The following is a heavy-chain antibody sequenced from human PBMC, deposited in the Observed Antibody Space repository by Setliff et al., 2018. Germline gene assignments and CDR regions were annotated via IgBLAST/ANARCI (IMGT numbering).Heavy chain of an antibody. D-gene: IGHD6-19*01. V-gene: IGHV5-51*01. CDR1: GFSFTTDW. CDR3: ARRVSVTGKEFDS. CDR2: MFPANSDT. Sequence: LKISCKGSGFSFTTDWIAWVRQKPGKGLEWVGIMFPANSDTRYSPSFEGQVTMSADNSINTAYLQWNSLKASDTAIYYCARRVSVTGKEFDSWGQGTLVTVSS. J-gene: IGHJ4*02.